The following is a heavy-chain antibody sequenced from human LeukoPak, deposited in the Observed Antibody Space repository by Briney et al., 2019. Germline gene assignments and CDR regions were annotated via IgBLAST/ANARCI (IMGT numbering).Heavy chain of an antibody. CDR2: IRSVGTNK. V-gene: IGHV3-30*02. Sequence: GGSLRLSCAASGFTFSSSGMNWVRQSPGKGLEWVAFIRSVGTNKYYADSVKGRFTISRDNSKNTLYLQMNTLRSEDAAAYYCAKAPKRGSWYFDYWGQGTLVTVSS. J-gene: IGHJ4*02. CDR3: AKAPKRGSWYFDY. D-gene: IGHD6-13*01. CDR1: GFTFSSSG.